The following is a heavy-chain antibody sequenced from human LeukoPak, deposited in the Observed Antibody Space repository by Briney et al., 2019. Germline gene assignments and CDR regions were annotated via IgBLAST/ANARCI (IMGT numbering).Heavy chain of an antibody. CDR2: INPNSGGT. V-gene: IGHV1-2*02. CDR3: ARGSIVLMVYARLSEYFQH. Sequence: ASVKVSCKASGYTFIGYYMHWVRQAPGQGLEWMGWINPNSGGTNYAQKFQGRVTMTRDTSISTAYMELSRLRSDDTAVYYCARGSIVLMVYARLSEYFQHWGQGTLVTVSS. CDR1: GYTFIGYY. D-gene: IGHD2-8*01. J-gene: IGHJ1*01.